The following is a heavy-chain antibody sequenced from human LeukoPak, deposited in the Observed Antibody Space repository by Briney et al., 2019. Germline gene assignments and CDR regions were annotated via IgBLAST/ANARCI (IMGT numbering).Heavy chain of an antibody. V-gene: IGHV1-24*01. CDR3: ATADKWEPLDY. CDR2: FDPEDGES. Sequence: ASVKVSCKVSGASLSETSIHWVRQTPGQWLEWMGGFDPEDGESIFAQRFQGRFSMTEDTSTDTAYMELRSLRPEDTAVYYCATADKWEPLDYWGQGTLVTASS. CDR1: GASLSETS. J-gene: IGHJ4*02. D-gene: IGHD1-26*01.